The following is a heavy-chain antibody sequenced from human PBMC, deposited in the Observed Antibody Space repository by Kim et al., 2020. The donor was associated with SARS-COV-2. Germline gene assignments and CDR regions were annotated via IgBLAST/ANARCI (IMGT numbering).Heavy chain of an antibody. CDR3: ASINDFWSGPYYYYYMDV. CDR2: IYYSGST. CDR1: GGSISSYY. V-gene: IGHV4-59*08. D-gene: IGHD3-3*01. Sequence: SETLSLTCTVSGGSISSYYWSWIRQPPGKGLEWIGYIYYSGSTNYNPSLKSRVTISVDTSKNQFSLKLSSVTAADTAVYYCASINDFWSGPYYYYYMDV. J-gene: IGHJ6*03.